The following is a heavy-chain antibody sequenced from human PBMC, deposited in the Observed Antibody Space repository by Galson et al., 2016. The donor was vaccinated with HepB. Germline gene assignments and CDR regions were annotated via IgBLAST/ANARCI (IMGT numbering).Heavy chain of an antibody. CDR2: IYYSGHT. CDR3: ARNLRVGSGWYFDY. CDR1: GGSITSSAHY. Sequence: TLSLTCTVSGGSITSSAHYWSWIRHHPGKGLEWIGYIYYSGHTYYNPSLNSRVSMSVDTSKSQFSLRLSSVTAADTAVYFCARNLRVGSGWYFDYWGQGALVTVSS. J-gene: IGHJ4*02. V-gene: IGHV4-31*03. D-gene: IGHD6-19*01.